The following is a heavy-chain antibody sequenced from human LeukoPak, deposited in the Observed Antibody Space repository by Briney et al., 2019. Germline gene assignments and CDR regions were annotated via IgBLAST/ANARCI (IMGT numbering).Heavy chain of an antibody. Sequence: SETLSLTCAVYGGSFSGYYWSWIRQPPGKGLEWIGEINHSGSTNYNPSLKSRVTISVDTSKNQFSLKLSSVTAADTAVYYCARAGYYYGSSGSYGLAYWGQGTLVTVSS. CDR3: ARAGYYYGSSGSYGLAY. CDR1: GGSFSGYY. D-gene: IGHD3-22*01. CDR2: INHSGST. V-gene: IGHV4-34*01. J-gene: IGHJ4*02.